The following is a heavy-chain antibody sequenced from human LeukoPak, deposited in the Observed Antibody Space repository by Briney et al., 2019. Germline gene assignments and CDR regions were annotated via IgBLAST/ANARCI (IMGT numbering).Heavy chain of an antibody. V-gene: IGHV4-59*01. CDR1: GGSISSYY. Sequence: SETLTLTCTVSGGSISSYYWSWIRQPPGKGLESIGYIYYSGSTNYNPSLKSRVTISVDTSENQFSLKLSSVTAADTAVYYCARGGGYSSKYYFDYWGQGTLVTVSS. D-gene: IGHD5-12*01. CDR3: ARGGGYSSKYYFDY. CDR2: IYYSGST. J-gene: IGHJ4*02.